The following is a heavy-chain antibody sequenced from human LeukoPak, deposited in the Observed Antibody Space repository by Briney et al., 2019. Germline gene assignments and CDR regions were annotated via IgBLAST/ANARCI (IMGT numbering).Heavy chain of an antibody. CDR3: AKDHYVSGRYDAFDI. Sequence: DPAGSLRLSCAASGFTFSSYAMSWVRQAPGEGLEWVSSITTSGGSTYYADSVKGRFTIYRDNAKNTLYLQMNSLRAEDTAVYYCAKDHYVSGRYDAFDIWGQGTMVTVSS. D-gene: IGHD3-10*01. CDR1: GFTFSSYA. CDR2: ITTSGGST. J-gene: IGHJ3*02. V-gene: IGHV3-23*01.